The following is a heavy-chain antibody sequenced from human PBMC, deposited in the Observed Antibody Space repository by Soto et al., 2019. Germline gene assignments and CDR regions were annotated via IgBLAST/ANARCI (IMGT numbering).Heavy chain of an antibody. D-gene: IGHD2-15*01. CDR1: GFTFRSYG. J-gene: IGHJ6*02. CDR3: GKDTLDCSGGDCPLYYYYGMDV. V-gene: IGHV3-30*18. CDR2: ISNDGTNK. Sequence: GGSLRLSCAASGFTFRSYGMHWVRQAPGKGLEWLAVISNDGTNKYLADSVKGRLTLSRDNSRNTLSLEINNLRPEDTAVYYCGKDTLDCSGGDCPLYYYYGMDVWGQGSTVTVSS.